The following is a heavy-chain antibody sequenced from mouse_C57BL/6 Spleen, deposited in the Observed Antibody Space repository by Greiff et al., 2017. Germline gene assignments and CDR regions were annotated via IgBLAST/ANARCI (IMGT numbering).Heavy chain of an antibody. V-gene: IGHV6-3*01. J-gene: IGHJ2*01. Sequence: EVNVVESGGGLVQPGGSMSLSCVASGFTFSNYWMNWVRQSPEKALEWVAHIRLKSNNYATHYAASVKGRFTISRDDSQSSVYLQMNNLRAEETGIYYCTGENHVPYYCTTWVQGTTLPVS. CDR3: TGENHVPYYCTT. CDR1: GFTFSNYW. CDR2: IRLKSNNYAT. D-gene: IGHD1-1*01.